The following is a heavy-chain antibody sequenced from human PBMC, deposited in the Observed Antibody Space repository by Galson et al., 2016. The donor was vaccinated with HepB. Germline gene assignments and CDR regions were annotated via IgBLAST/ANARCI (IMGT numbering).Heavy chain of an antibody. Sequence: SLRLSCAASGFTFSSYGVHWVRQAPGKGLEWVAVISSDGSNKYYADSVKGRFTISRDNSKNTLYLQMNSLRAEDTALYYCAKDYYYDLPPGNYYGMDVWGQGTTVTVSS. D-gene: IGHD3-22*01. CDR2: ISSDGSNK. V-gene: IGHV3-30*18. CDR3: AKDYYYDLPPGNYYGMDV. CDR1: GFTFSSYG. J-gene: IGHJ6*02.